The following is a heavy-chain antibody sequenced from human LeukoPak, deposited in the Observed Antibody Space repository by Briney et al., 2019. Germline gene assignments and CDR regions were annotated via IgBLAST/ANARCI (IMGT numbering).Heavy chain of an antibody. Sequence: GGSLRLSCAASGFTFSSYAMSWVRQAPGKGLEWVSAISGSGGSTYYADSVKGRFTISKDNSKNTLYLQMNSLRAEDTAVYYCAKDGDSSSWKYLYYFDYWGQGTLVTVSS. CDR1: GFTFSSYA. D-gene: IGHD6-13*01. J-gene: IGHJ4*02. CDR3: AKDGDSSSWKYLYYFDY. CDR2: ISGSGGST. V-gene: IGHV3-23*01.